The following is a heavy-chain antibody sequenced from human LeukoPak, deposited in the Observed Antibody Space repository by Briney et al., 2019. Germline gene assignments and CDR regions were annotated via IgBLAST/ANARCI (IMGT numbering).Heavy chain of an antibody. CDR1: GFTLSDYA. Sequence: PGGSLRLSCVASGFTLSDYAINWVRQAPGKGLEWVSTFKTKYHQVYYAESVRGRFTISTDNSRNTVFLQMNSLRADDTALYYCARSVPDYTRFDYWGQGALVTVSS. J-gene: IGHJ4*02. V-gene: IGHV3-23*05. D-gene: IGHD4-11*01. CDR3: ARSVPDYTRFDY. CDR2: FKTKYHQV.